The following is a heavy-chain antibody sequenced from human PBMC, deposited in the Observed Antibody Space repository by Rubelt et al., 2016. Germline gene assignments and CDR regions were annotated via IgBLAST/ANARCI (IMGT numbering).Heavy chain of an antibody. CDR3: AREIIAAAGFDY. Sequence: QVQLVQSGAEVKKPGASVKVSCKASGYTFTSYLMVWVRQAPGQGLECLGTINPNGGNTKYAKNFQGRVSMPRDTSTSTVYMGLSSLRSEDTAVYYCAREIIAAAGFDYWGQGTLVTVSS. V-gene: IGHV1-46*01. J-gene: IGHJ4*02. D-gene: IGHD6-25*01. CDR1: GYTFTSYL. CDR2: INPNGGNT.